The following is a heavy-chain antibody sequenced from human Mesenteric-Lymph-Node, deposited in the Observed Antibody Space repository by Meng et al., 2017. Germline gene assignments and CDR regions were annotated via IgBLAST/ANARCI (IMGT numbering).Heavy chain of an antibody. CDR3: ARQMGITVSGGFDY. CDR2: IYYSGST. J-gene: IGHJ4*02. D-gene: IGHD2-8*01. V-gene: IGHV4-59*01. Sequence: SETLSLTCTVSGGSISSYYWSWIRQPPGKGLEWIGYIYYSGSTNYNPSLKSRVTISVDTSKNQFSLKLSSVTAADTAVYYCARQMGITVSGGFDYWGQGTLVTVSS. CDR1: GGSISSYY.